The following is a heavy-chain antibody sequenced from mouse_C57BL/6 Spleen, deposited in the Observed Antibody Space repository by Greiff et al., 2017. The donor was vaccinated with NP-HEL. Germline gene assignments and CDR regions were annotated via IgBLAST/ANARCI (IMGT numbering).Heavy chain of an antibody. CDR2: IDPETGGT. D-gene: IGHD2-10*02. CDR3: TRVESSMSYFDY. J-gene: IGHJ2*01. V-gene: IGHV1-15*01. CDR1: GYTFTDYE. Sequence: QVQLQQSGAELVRPGASVTLSCKASGYTFTDYEMHWVKQTPVHGLEWIGAIDPETGGTAYNQKFKGKAILTADKSSSTAYMELRSLTSEDSAVYACTRVESSMSYFDYWGQGTTLTVSS.